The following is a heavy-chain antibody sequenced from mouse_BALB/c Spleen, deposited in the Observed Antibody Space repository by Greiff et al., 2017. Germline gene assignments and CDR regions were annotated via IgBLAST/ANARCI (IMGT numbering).Heavy chain of an antibody. D-gene: IGHD2-10*01. CDR1: GYAFSSYW. CDR3: ARGGPLLWSAY. J-gene: IGHJ3*01. V-gene: IGHV1-80*01. Sequence: VQLQQSGAELVRPGSSVKISCKASGYAFSSYWMNWVKQRPGQGLEWIGQIYPGDGDTNYNGKFKGKATLTADKSSSTAYMQLSSLTSEDSAVYFCARGGPLLWSAYWGQGTLVTVSA. CDR2: IYPGDGDT.